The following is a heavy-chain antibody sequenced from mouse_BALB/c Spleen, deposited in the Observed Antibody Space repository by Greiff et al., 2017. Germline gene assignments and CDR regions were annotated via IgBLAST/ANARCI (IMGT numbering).Heavy chain of an antibody. CDR1: GFNIKDTY. J-gene: IGHJ4*01. CDR3: ARLSYDGYYEAMDY. Sequence: VQLQQSGAELVKPGASVKLSCTASGFNIKDTYMHWVKQRPEQGLEWIGRIDPANGNTKYDPKFQGKATITADTSSNTAYLQLSSLTSEDTAVYYCARLSYDGYYEAMDYWGQGTSVTVSS. V-gene: IGHV14-3*02. D-gene: IGHD2-3*01. CDR2: IDPANGNT.